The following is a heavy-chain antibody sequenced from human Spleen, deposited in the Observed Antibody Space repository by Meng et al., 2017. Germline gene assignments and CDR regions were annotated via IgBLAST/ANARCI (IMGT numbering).Heavy chain of an antibody. CDR3: AKVVLVGPETPTYCRGGSCYSGDFRFDY. D-gene: IGHD2-15*01. J-gene: IGHJ4*02. Sequence: GGSLRLSCAASGLTFSNYAMNWVRQAPGRGLEWVSSLSSSGSDIHYADSVKGRFTISRDNAKNSLFLQMNSLRAEDTAVYYWAKVVLVGPETPTYCRGGSCYSGDFRFDYWGQGTLVTVSS. CDR2: LSSSGSDI. CDR1: GLTFSNYA. V-gene: IGHV3-21*04.